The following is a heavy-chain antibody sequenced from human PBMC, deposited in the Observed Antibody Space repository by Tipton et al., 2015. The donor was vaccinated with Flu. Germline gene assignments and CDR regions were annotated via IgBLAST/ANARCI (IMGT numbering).Heavy chain of an antibody. V-gene: IGHV4-59*01. D-gene: IGHD1-14*01. CDR1: GGSISSYF. Sequence: LRLSCAVSGGSISSYFWTWIRQSPGKGLEWIGNIYYTGSTSYNPPLKSRVIMSLDTSKTQFSLELGSLSAADTAVYYCARDSATTPRVLAYWGQGVLVTVAS. J-gene: IGHJ4*02. CDR3: ARDSATTPRVLAY. CDR2: IYYTGST.